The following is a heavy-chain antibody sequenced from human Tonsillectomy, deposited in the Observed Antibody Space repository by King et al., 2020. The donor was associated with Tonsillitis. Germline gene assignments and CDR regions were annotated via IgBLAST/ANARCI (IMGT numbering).Heavy chain of an antibody. CDR2: ISYDGSNK. J-gene: IGHJ4*02. Sequence: VQLVESGGGVVQPGRSLRLSCAASGFTFSSYAMHWVRPAPGKGLEWVAVISYDGSNKYYADSVKGRFTLSRDNSKNTLYLQMNSLRTEDTAVYFCAGEQWLVPSPFDYWGQGTLVTVSS. V-gene: IGHV3-30*01. CDR1: GFTFSSYA. CDR3: AGEQWLVPSPFDY. D-gene: IGHD6-19*01.